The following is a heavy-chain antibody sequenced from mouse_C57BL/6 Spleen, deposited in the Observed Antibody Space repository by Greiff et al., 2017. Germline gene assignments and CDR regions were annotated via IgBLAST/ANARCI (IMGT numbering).Heavy chain of an antibody. V-gene: IGHV1-55*01. J-gene: IGHJ2*01. Sequence: QVQLQQPGAELVKPGASVKMSCKASGYTFTSYWITWVKQRPGQGLEWIGDIYPGSGSTNYNEKFKSKATLTVDTSSSTAYMQLSSLASEDSAVYYCARKAYYSNYDFDYWGQGTTLTVSS. D-gene: IGHD2-5*01. CDR1: GYTFTSYW. CDR3: ARKAYYSNYDFDY. CDR2: IYPGSGST.